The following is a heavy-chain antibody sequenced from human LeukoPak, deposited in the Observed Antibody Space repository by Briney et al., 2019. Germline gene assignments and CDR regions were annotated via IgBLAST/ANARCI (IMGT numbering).Heavy chain of an antibody. CDR2: IYPNSGGT. V-gene: IGHV1-2*02. J-gene: IGHJ6*03. D-gene: IGHD3-10*01. Sequence: ASVKVSCKASGYTFTGYYMHWVRQAPGQGLEWMGWIYPNSGGTNYAQKLQGRVTMTRDTSISTAYMELSRLSSDDTAVYYCAREPYGSGSFRADYYYMDVWGKGTTVTVSS. CDR1: GYTFTGYY. CDR3: AREPYGSGSFRADYYYMDV.